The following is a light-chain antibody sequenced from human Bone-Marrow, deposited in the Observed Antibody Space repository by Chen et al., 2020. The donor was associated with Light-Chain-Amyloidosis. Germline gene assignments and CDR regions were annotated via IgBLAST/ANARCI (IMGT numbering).Light chain of an antibody. CDR3: SSSTSSSTRV. CDR1: SSDIGDYNY. CDR2: DVS. J-gene: IGLJ3*02. V-gene: IGLV2-14*01. Sequence: QSALTQPASVSGSPGQSITISCTGTSSDIGDYNYVSWYQQHPGKAPKLMIYDVSNRPSGVSDRFSSSKSGVTASLTISWLQAEDEDDYLCSSSTSSSTRVFGGGTKLTVL.